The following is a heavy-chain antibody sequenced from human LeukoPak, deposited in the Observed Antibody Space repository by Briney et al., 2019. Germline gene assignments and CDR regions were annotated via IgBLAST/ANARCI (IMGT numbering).Heavy chain of an antibody. Sequence: ESLSLTCAVKGGSFSGYYWIWLRQPPGKGMEWIGEINNSGSTNYKPYFKSRETIYVDTSKNQLSLKLSSVTAADTAVYYCARARGGFQIDYWGQGDLGTVSS. J-gene: IGHJ4*02. D-gene: IGHD3-16*01. CDR2: INNSGST. V-gene: IGHV4-34*01. CDR3: ARARGGFQIDY. CDR1: GGSFSGYY.